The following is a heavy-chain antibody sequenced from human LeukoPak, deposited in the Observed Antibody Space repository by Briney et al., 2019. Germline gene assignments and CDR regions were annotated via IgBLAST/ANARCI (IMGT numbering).Heavy chain of an antibody. Sequence: PGGSLRLSCAASGFTFSSDAMSWVRQAPGKGLEWVSAISGSGGSTYYADSVKGRFTIPKANSKNPLYLQLNSLSAEDTAVYYCAQAPGDYRVGYWGQGPLVTVSS. CDR2: ISGSGGST. J-gene: IGHJ4*02. D-gene: IGHD4-17*01. CDR3: AQAPGDYRVGY. V-gene: IGHV3-23*01. CDR1: GFTFSSDA.